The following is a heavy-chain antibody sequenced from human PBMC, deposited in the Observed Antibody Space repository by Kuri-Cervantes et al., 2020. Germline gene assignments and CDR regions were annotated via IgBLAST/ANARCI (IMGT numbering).Heavy chain of an antibody. J-gene: IGHJ4*02. Sequence: ETLSLTCTVSGGSVSSGSYYWSWIRQPPGKGLEWVSYISSSGSTIYYADSVKGRFTISRDNSKNTLYLQMNSLRAEDTAVYYCARAARAVVTAIDPQGGWYYFDYWGQGTLVTVSS. V-gene: IGHV3-48*01. CDR2: ISSSGSTI. D-gene: IGHD2-21*02. CDR3: ARAARAVVTAIDPQGGWYYFDY. CDR1: GGSVSSGSYY.